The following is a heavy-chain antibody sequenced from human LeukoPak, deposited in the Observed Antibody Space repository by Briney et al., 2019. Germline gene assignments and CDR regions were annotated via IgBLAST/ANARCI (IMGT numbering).Heavy chain of an antibody. CDR3: ARERLDDYGDSSFDY. J-gene: IGHJ4*02. CDR2: IYSGGST. D-gene: IGHD4-17*01. CDR1: GFTVSSNY. Sequence: GGALRLSCAASGFTVSSNYMSWVRQAPGKGLEWVSVIYSGGSTYYADSVKGRFTISRDNSKNTLYLQMNSLRAEDTAVYYCARERLDDYGDSSFDYWGQGTLVTVSS. V-gene: IGHV3-53*01.